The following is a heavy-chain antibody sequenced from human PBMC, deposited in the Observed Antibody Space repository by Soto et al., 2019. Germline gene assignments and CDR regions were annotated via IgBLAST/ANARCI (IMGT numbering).Heavy chain of an antibody. V-gene: IGHV3-30-3*01. D-gene: IGHD3-22*01. CDR3: ARDRYYYDSSGYYYAGQDY. Sequence: QVQLVESGGGVVQPGRSLRLSCAASGFTFSSYAMHWVRQAPGKGLEWVAVISYDGSNKYYADSVKGRFTISRDNSKNTLYLQMNSRRAEDTAVYYCARDRYYYDSSGYYYAGQDYWGQGTLVTVSS. J-gene: IGHJ4*02. CDR1: GFTFSSYA. CDR2: ISYDGSNK.